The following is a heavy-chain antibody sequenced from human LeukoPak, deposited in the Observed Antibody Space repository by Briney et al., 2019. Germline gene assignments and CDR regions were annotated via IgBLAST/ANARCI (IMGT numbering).Heavy chain of an antibody. Sequence: ASVKVSCEASGYTFTSYGISWVRQAPGQGLEWMGWISAYNGNTNYAQKLQGRVTMTTDTSTSTAYVELRSLRSDDTAVYYCARGHCSGGSCPRFGFDPWGQGTLVTVSS. J-gene: IGHJ5*02. CDR1: GYTFTSYG. D-gene: IGHD2-15*01. CDR3: ARGHCSGGSCPRFGFDP. V-gene: IGHV1-18*01. CDR2: ISAYNGNT.